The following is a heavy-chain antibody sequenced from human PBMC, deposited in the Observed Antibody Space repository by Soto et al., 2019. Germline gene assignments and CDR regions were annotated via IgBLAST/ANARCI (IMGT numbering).Heavy chain of an antibody. CDR3: ARDEDRSGYLMYYYYYYMDV. D-gene: IGHD3-3*01. V-gene: IGHV3-7*01. J-gene: IGHJ6*03. CDR1: GFTFSSYW. CDR2: IKQDGSEK. Sequence: GGSLRLSCAASGFTFSSYWMSWVRQAPGKGLEWVANIKQDGSEKYYVDSVKGRFTISRDNAKNSLYLQMNSLRAEDTAVYYCARDEDRSGYLMYYYYYYMDVWGKGTTVTVSS.